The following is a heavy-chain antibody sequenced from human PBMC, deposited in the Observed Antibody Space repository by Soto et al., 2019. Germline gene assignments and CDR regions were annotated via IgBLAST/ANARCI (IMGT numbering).Heavy chain of an antibody. D-gene: IGHD6-19*01. CDR2: IYYSGST. V-gene: IGHV4-61*01. CDR3: ARRNEEWLIDY. J-gene: IGHJ4*02. CDR1: GGSVSSGSYY. Sequence: SETLSLTCTVSGGSVSSGSYYWSWIRQPPGKGLEWIGYIYYSGSTNYNPSLKSRVTISVDTSKNQFSLKLSSVTAADTAMYYCARRNEEWLIDYWGQGTLVTVSS.